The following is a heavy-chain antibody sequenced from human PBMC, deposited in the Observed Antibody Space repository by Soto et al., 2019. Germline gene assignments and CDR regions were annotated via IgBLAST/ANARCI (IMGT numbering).Heavy chain of an antibody. CDR3: AKETSPNTYYAFDF. CDR2: ISESGVYT. J-gene: IGHJ3*01. V-gene: IGHV3-23*01. D-gene: IGHD1-26*01. Sequence: GGSLRLSCTASGFTFSTYAMSWVRQAPGEGLEWVSSISESGVYTDYADSVKGRFTISRDNSKNTLYVQMTSLRAEDTAVYYCAKETSPNTYYAFDFWGQGTLVTVSS. CDR1: GFTFSTYA.